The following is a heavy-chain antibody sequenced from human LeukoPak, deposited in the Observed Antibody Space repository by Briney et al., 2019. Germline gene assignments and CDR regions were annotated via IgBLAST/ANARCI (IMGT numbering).Heavy chain of an antibody. D-gene: IGHD5-18*01. V-gene: IGHV1-69*06. J-gene: IGHJ4*02. CDR2: IIPIFGTA. Sequence: GSSVKVSCKASGGTFSSYAISWVRQAPGQGLEWMGGIIPIFGTANYAQKFQGRVTITAEKSTSTAYMELSSLRSEDTAVYYCALDTAESYYFDYWGQGTLVTVSS. CDR1: GGTFSSYA. CDR3: ALDTAESYYFDY.